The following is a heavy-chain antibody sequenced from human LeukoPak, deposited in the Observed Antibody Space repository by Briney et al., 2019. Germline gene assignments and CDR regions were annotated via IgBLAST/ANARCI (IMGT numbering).Heavy chain of an antibody. CDR1: GGFISSYY. CDR3: ARKGYSISWYSP. J-gene: IGHJ5*02. Sequence: SETLSLTCTVSGGFISSYYWSWIRQPAGKGLEWIGRIYTSGSTNYNPSLKSRVTISVDTSKNQFSLKLSSVTAADTAVYYCARKGYSISWYSPWGQGTLVTVSS. D-gene: IGHD6-13*01. V-gene: IGHV4-4*07. CDR2: IYTSGST.